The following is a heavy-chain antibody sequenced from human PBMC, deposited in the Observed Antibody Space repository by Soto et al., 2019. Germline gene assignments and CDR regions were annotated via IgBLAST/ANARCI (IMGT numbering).Heavy chain of an antibody. Sequence: SGPTLVNPTQTLTLTCTFSGFSLSTSGVGVGWIRQPPGEALEWLALIYWDDDKRYSPSLKSRLTITKDTSKNQVVLTMTNMDPVDTATYYCAHIGARQNYDFWSGPRGASFDPWGQGTLVTVSS. CDR2: IYWDDDK. CDR3: AHIGARQNYDFWSGPRGASFDP. D-gene: IGHD3-3*01. V-gene: IGHV2-5*02. J-gene: IGHJ5*02. CDR1: GFSLSTSGVG.